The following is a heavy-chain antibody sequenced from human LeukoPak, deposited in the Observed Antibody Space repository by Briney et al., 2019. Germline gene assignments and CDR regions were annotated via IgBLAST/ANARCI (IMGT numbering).Heavy chain of an antibody. CDR1: GFTFSSYA. V-gene: IGHV3-23*01. CDR2: ISGSGGST. J-gene: IGHJ4*02. Sequence: SGGSLRLSCTASGFTFSSYAMSWVRQAPGKGLEWVSAISGSGGSTYYADSVKGRFTISRDNSKNTLYLQMNSLRAEDTAVYYCAKSQDPFGELLKLIFDYWGQGTLVTVSS. D-gene: IGHD3-10*01. CDR3: AKSQDPFGELLKLIFDY.